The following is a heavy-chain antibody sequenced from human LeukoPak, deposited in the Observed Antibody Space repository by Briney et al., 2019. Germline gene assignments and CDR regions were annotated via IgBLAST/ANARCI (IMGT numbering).Heavy chain of an antibody. CDR2: IYSDGGT. D-gene: IGHD6-19*01. Sequence: GGSLRLSCAASGFIVSSSYMSWVRQAPGQGLEWVSVIYSDGGTSFAGNTYYADSVEGRFTVSRDNSRNTLYLRMNSLRTEDTAVYYCARDGSTGWHYFEYWGQGTLVTVSS. V-gene: IGHV3-23*03. J-gene: IGHJ4*02. CDR1: GFIVSSSY. CDR3: ARDGSTGWHYFEY.